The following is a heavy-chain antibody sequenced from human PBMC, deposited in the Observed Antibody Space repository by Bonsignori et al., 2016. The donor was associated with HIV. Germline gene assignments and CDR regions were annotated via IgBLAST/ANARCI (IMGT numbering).Heavy chain of an antibody. V-gene: IGHV1-18*01. J-gene: IGHJ6*03. D-gene: IGHD4-11*01. Sequence: WVRQAPGQGLEWMGWISAYNGNTNYAQKLQGRVTMTTDTSTSTAYMELRSLRSDDTAVYYCARAGGYDYSNPDYRPHYMDVWGKGTTVTVSS. CDR3: ARAGGYDYSNPDYRPHYMDV. CDR2: ISAYNGNT.